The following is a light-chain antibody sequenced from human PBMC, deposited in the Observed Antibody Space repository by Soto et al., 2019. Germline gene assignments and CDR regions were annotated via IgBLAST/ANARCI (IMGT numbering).Light chain of an antibody. CDR3: QQYNNWPLT. Sequence: EIIMTQSPATLSVSPGESATLSCRASQSVSSNLAWYQQKPGQAPRLLIYGASTRATAIPARFSGSGSGTEFTLTISSLQSEDVAVYYCQQYNNWPLTFGGGTKVEIE. CDR1: QSVSSN. V-gene: IGKV3-15*01. J-gene: IGKJ4*01. CDR2: GAS.